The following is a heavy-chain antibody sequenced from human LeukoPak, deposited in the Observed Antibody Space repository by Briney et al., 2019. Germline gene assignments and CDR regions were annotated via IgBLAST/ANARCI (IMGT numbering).Heavy chain of an antibody. CDR2: ISYDGSNK. V-gene: IGHV3-30*18. CDR3: AKDSWGEQQLDPHFDY. Sequence: GGSLRLSCAASGFTFSSYGMHWVRQAPGKGLEWVAVISYDGSNKYYADSVKGRFTISRDNSKNTLYLQMNSLRAEDTAVYYCAKDSWGEQQLDPHFDYWGQGTLVTVSS. CDR1: GFTFSSYG. J-gene: IGHJ4*02. D-gene: IGHD6-13*01.